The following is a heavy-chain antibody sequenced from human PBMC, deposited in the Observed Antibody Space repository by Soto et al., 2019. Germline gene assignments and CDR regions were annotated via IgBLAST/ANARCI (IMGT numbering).Heavy chain of an antibody. Sequence: GESLKISCKGSGYNFTRFWIGWVRQMPGKGLEWMGIIYPGDSDTRYSPSFRGQVIISVDKSLNTTYLQWPSLKTSDTAIYFCARCWGNVAPTCNWFDPWGQGTLVTVSS. CDR3: ARCWGNVAPTCNWFDP. V-gene: IGHV5-51*01. D-gene: IGHD3-16*01. CDR2: IYPGDSDT. CDR1: GYNFTRFW. J-gene: IGHJ5*02.